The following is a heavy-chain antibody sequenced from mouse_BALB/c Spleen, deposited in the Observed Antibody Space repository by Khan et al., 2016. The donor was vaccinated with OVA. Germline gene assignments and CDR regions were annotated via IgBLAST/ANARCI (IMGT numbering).Heavy chain of an antibody. CDR3: ARGRSTTASWFAY. V-gene: IGHV5-6-5*01. J-gene: IGHJ3*01. D-gene: IGHD1-2*01. CDR2: ISSGGST. CDR1: GFTFSSYA. Sequence: EVELVESGGGLVKPGGSLKLSCAASGFTFSSYAMSWVRQTPEKRLEWVASISSGGSTYYPDSVKGRFTISRDNARNILYLQMSSLRSEDTAMYYCARGRSTTASWFAYWAKGLWALSLQ.